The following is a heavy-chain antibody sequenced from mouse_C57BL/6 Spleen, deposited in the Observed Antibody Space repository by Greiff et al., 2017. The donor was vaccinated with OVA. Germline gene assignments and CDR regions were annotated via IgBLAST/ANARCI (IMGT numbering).Heavy chain of an antibody. V-gene: IGHV5-17*01. CDR1: GFTFSDYG. D-gene: IGHD3-3*01. CDR3: ARCWDRAFDY. Sequence: DVMLVESGGGLVKPGGSLKLSCAASGFTFSDYGMHWVRQAPEKGLEWVAYISSGSSTIYYADTVKGRFTISRDNAKNTLCLQMTSRRSEDTAMYYCARCWDRAFDYWGQGTTLTVSS. CDR2: ISSGSSTI. J-gene: IGHJ2*01.